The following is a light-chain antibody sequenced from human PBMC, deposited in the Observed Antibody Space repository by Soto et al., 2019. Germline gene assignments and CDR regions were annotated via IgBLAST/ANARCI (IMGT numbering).Light chain of an antibody. CDR2: GAS. J-gene: IGKJ4*01. CDR1: QSVSNNY. Sequence: EIVLTQSPGTLSLSPGERATLSCRASQSVSNNYLAWYQQKPGQAPRLLIYGASRRATGIPDRFSGSGSGTDFTLTISRVEPEDFAVYSCQQYGSSPLTFGGGTKVEIK. V-gene: IGKV3-20*01. CDR3: QQYGSSPLT.